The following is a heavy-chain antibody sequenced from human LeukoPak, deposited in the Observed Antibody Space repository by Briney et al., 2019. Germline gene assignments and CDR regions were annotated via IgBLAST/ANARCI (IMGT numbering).Heavy chain of an antibody. CDR2: IIPIFGTA. V-gene: IGHV1-69*13. Sequence: GASVKVSCKASGGTFSSYAISWVRQAPGQGLEWMGGIIPIFGTANYAQKFQGRVTITADESTSTAYMELSSLRSEDTAVYYCARVEFRYSYGYVNWFDPWGQGTLVTVSS. D-gene: IGHD5-18*01. CDR1: GGTFSSYA. CDR3: ARVEFRYSYGYVNWFDP. J-gene: IGHJ5*02.